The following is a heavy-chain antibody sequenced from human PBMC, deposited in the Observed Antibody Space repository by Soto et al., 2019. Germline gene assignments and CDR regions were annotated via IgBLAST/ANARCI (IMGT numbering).Heavy chain of an antibody. V-gene: IGHV3-33*01. J-gene: IGHJ4*02. Sequence: QVQLEESGGGVVQPGRSLRLSCEASGFTFNTYSMHWVRQPPGKGLEWLAAIWYDGTQKYYADSEKGRFIISRDNSKKTLNLEMNSMRAEDTAVYYCARAGGTTVTGLWHFDSWGQGTLVTVSS. CDR3: ARAGGTTVTGLWHFDS. CDR2: IWYDGTQK. CDR1: GFTFNTYS. D-gene: IGHD4-17*01.